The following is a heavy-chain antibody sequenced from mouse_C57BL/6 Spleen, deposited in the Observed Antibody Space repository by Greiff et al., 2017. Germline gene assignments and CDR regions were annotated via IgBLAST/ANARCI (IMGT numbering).Heavy chain of an antibody. J-gene: IGHJ3*01. CDR1: GYTFTEYT. CDR3: ARHEEDTAQAPWFAY. CDR2: FYPGSGSI. D-gene: IGHD3-2*02. Sequence: VQLQQSGAELVKPGASVKLSCKASGYTFTEYTIHWVKQRSGQGLEWIGWFYPGSGSIKYNEKITDKATLTADKSSSTVYMELSRLTSEDAAVYFCARHEEDTAQAPWFAYWGQGTLVTVSA. V-gene: IGHV1-62-2*01.